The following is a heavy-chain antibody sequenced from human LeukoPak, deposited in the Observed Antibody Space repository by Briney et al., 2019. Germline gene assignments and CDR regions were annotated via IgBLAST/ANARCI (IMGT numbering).Heavy chain of an antibody. CDR1: GYTFTGYY. D-gene: IGHD4-17*01. Sequence: ASVKVSCKASGYTFTGYYMHWVRQAPGQGLEWMGGIIPIFGTANYAQKFQGRVTITADKSTSTAYMELSSLRSEDTAVYYCARGSTVTTYDYWGQGTLVTVSS. CDR2: IIPIFGTA. J-gene: IGHJ4*02. V-gene: IGHV1-69*06. CDR3: ARGSTVTTYDY.